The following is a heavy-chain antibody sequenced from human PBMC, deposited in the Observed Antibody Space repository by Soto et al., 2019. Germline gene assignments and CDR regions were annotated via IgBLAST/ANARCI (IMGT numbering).Heavy chain of an antibody. CDR3: AKNLYGYYVNPDI. CDR1: GGSIGNYY. J-gene: IGHJ3*02. CDR2: IHYSGST. Sequence: SETLSLTXTVSGGSIGNYYWSWIRQPPGKGLEWIGYIHYSGSTWYNPSLKSRVTISVDKSRNQFSLKLSSVTAADTAVYFCAKNLYGYYVNPDIWGQGTMVTASS. V-gene: IGHV4-59*01. D-gene: IGHD3-3*01.